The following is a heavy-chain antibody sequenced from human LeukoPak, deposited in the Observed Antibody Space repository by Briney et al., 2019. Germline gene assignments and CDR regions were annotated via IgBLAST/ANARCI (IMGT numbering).Heavy chain of an antibody. CDR3: ARHSSIQVGPGTYSYGMDV. Sequence: SETLSLTCTVSGASISGYYWSWIRQTPGKKLEWIGYIYYNGITNYNPSVNSRVTMSVDTSKNQFSLILNSVTAADTALYYCARHSSIQVGPGTYSYGMDVWGQGTTVIVAS. J-gene: IGHJ6*02. D-gene: IGHD3-10*01. CDR2: IYYNGIT. CDR1: GASISGYY. V-gene: IGHV4-59*12.